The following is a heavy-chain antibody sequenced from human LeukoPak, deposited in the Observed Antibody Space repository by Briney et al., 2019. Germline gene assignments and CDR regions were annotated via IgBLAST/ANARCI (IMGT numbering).Heavy chain of an antibody. CDR2: INPNSGGA. D-gene: IGHD6-19*01. Sequence: ASVKVSCKASGYTFTGYYMPWVRQAPGQGLEWMGWINPNSGGANYAQKFQGRVTMTRDTSISTAYMELSRLRSDDTAVYYCARAKEQWLVGGYDYWGQGTLVTVSS. CDR1: GYTFTGYY. CDR3: ARAKEQWLVGGYDY. V-gene: IGHV1-2*02. J-gene: IGHJ4*02.